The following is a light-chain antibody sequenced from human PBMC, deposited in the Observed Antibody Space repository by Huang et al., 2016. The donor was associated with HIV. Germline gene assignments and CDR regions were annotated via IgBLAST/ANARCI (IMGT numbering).Light chain of an antibody. J-gene: IGKJ3*01. CDR2: DAS. V-gene: IGKV1-6*01. Sequence: AIQMTQSPSSLSASVGDRVTITCRASQGLRNELAWYQHQPGKAPTLLIYDASSLQSGVPSRFSGSASGTEFTLSISSLQPEDFATYYCLQDYNFPLTFGPGTKVNIK. CDR1: QGLRNE. CDR3: LQDYNFPLT.